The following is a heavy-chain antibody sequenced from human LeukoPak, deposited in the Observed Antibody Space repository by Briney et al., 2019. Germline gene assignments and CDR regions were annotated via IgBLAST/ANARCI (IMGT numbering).Heavy chain of an antibody. CDR1: GGTFSSYA. V-gene: IGHV1-69*05. CDR3: AKGQFAGYYYYYYMDV. D-gene: IGHD3-10*01. J-gene: IGHJ6*03. Sequence: ASVKVSCEASGGTFSSYAISWVRQAPGQGLEWMGGIIPIFGTANYAQKFQGRVTITTDESTSTAYMELSSLRSEDTAVYYCAKGQFAGYYYYYYMDVWGKGTTVTVSS. CDR2: IIPIFGTA.